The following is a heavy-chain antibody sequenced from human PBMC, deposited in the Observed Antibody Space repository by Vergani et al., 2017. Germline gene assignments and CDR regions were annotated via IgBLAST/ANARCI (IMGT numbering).Heavy chain of an antibody. CDR1: GGSISSSNW. V-gene: IGHV4-4*02. D-gene: IGHD1-14*01. CDR2: IYHSGST. Sequence: QVQLQESGPGLVKPSGTLSLTCAVSGGSISSSNWWSWVRQPPGKGLEWIGEIYHSGSTNYNPSLKSRVTIPVDKSKNQFSLRLSSVTAADTAVYYCASLGWSQPRAFDIWGQGTMVTVSS. CDR3: ASLGWSQPRAFDI. J-gene: IGHJ3*02.